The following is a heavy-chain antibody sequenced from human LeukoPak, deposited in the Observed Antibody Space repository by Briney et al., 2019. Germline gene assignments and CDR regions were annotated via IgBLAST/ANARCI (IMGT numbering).Heavy chain of an antibody. J-gene: IGHJ6*03. CDR3: ARATYYYGSGSYPSVLYYYYYMDV. CDR2: INSDGSST. V-gene: IGHV3-74*01. D-gene: IGHD3-10*01. Sequence: GGSLRLSCAASGFTFSSYWMHWVRQAPGKGLVWVSRINSDGSSTSYADSVKGRFTISRDNAKNTLYLQMNSLRAEDTAVYYCARATYYYGSGSYPSVLYYYYYMDVWGKGTTVTVSS. CDR1: GFTFSSYW.